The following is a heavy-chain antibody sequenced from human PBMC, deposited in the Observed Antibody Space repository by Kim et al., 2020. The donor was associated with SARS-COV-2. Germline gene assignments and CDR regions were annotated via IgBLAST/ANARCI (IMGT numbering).Heavy chain of an antibody. D-gene: IGHD6-25*01. J-gene: IGHJ6*02. CDR3: AKDFYQAAWV. Sequence: STYYADSVKGRFTISRDNSKNTLYLQMNSLRAEDTAVYYCAKDFYQAAWVWGQGTTVTVSS. V-gene: IGHV3-23*01. CDR2: ST.